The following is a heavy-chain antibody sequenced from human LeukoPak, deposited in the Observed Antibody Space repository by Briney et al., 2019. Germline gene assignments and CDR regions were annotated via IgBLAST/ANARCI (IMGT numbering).Heavy chain of an antibody. D-gene: IGHD1-14*01. V-gene: IGHV3-23*01. CDR1: GFTFSNYA. CDR3: ARGVEPLAANTLAY. Sequence: GGSLRLSCAASGFTFSNYALSWVRQAPGQGLDWVSAVSGSGGSPYYADSVQGRFTISRDNSKNTLYLEMNSLSPDDTAVYYCARGVEPLAANTLAYWGQGTLVTVSS. CDR2: VSGSGGSP. J-gene: IGHJ4*02.